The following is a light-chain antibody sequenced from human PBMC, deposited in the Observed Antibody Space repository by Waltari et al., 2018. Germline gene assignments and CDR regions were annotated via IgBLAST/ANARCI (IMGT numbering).Light chain of an antibody. J-gene: IGKJ1*01. CDR3: QQYNSYSWT. Sequence: DIQMTQSPSTLSASVGVRVTITCRASQIITSGVAWHQQKPGKAPKLLSYKASSLESGVPSRFSGSGSGTEFTLTISSLQPDDFATYYCQQYNSYSWTFGQGTKVESK. CDR2: KAS. V-gene: IGKV1-5*03. CDR1: QIITSG.